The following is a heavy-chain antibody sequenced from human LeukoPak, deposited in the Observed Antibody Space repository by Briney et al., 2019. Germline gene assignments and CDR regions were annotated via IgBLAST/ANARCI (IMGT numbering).Heavy chain of an antibody. J-gene: IGHJ5*02. CDR2: IYHSGST. CDR1: GGSISSGGYS. Sequence: SETLSLTCAVSGGSISSGGYSWSWIRQPPGKGLEWFGYIYHSGSTYYNTSLKSRVTIPVDRSKNQFSLKRSSVTAADTAVYYCARGICSGGSCNWFDPWGQGTLVTVSS. CDR3: ARGICSGGSCNWFDP. D-gene: IGHD2-15*01. V-gene: IGHV4-30-2*01.